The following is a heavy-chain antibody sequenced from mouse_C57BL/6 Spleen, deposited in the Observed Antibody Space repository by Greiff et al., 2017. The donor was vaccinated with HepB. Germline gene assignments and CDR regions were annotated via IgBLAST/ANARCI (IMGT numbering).Heavy chain of an antibody. Sequence: VHVKQSGAELVRPGASVKLSCTASGFNIKDYYMHWVKQRPEQGLEWIGRIDPEDGDTEYAPKFQGKATMTADTSSNTAYLQLSSLTSEDTAVYYCTTTVVARGFAYWGQGTLVTVSA. CDR2: IDPEDGDT. D-gene: IGHD1-1*01. CDR3: TTTVVARGFAY. J-gene: IGHJ3*01. CDR1: GFNIKDYY. V-gene: IGHV14-1*01.